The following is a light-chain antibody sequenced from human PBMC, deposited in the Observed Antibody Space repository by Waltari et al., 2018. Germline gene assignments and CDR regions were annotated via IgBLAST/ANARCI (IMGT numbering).Light chain of an antibody. CDR2: DVS. Sequence: QSALTQPRSVSGSPGQSVPISCTGTSRDVGGYNYVSWYQQHPGKAPKLMIYDVSKRPSGVPDRFSGSKSGNTASLTISGLQAEDEADYYCCSYAGSYTRVFGGGTKLTVL. CDR3: CSYAGSYTRV. CDR1: SRDVGGYNY. V-gene: IGLV2-11*01. J-gene: IGLJ3*02.